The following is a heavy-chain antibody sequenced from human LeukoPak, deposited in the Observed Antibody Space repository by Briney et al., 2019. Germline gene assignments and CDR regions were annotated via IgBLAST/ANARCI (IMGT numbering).Heavy chain of an antibody. Sequence: PGGSLRLSCAASGFTFDDYGMSWVRQAPGKGLEWVSGINWDGGSTGYADSVEGRVTISRDNSKNSLYLQMNSLRTEDTAFYYCAKDVSGSIDSWGQGTLVTVSS. D-gene: IGHD5/OR15-5a*01. J-gene: IGHJ4*02. CDR1: GFTFDDYG. CDR2: INWDGGST. CDR3: AKDVSGSIDS. V-gene: IGHV3-20*04.